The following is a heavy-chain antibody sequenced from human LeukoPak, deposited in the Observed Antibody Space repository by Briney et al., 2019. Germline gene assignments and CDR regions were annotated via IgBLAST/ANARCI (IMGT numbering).Heavy chain of an antibody. Sequence: GGSLRLSCTGSGFTFGSYAMSWVRQAPGKGLEWVALIWYDGSNKYYADSVKGRLTISRDNSKNTLYLQMNSLRAEDTAVYYCAREGPRGNSQFDYWGQGTLVTVSS. V-gene: IGHV3-33*01. D-gene: IGHD2/OR15-2a*01. J-gene: IGHJ4*02. CDR3: AREGPRGNSQFDY. CDR1: GFTFGSYA. CDR2: IWYDGSNK.